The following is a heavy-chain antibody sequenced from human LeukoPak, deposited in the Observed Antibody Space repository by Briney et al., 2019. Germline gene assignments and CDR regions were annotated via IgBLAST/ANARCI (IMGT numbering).Heavy chain of an antibody. J-gene: IGHJ4*02. CDR2: IYRSGTT. Sequence: GGSLRLSCAASGFTVSSNYMSWVRQAPGKGLEWVSVIYRSGTTYYADSVKGRFTISRHDSKNTLYLQMNSLRAEDTAVYYCARPQTYYYDSSGYYYQEYYFDYWGQGTLVTVSS. V-gene: IGHV3-53*04. CDR3: ARPQTYYYDSSGYYYQEYYFDY. D-gene: IGHD3-22*01. CDR1: GFTVSSNY.